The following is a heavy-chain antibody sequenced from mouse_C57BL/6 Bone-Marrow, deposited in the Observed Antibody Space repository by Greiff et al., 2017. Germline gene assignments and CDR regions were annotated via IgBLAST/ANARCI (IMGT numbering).Heavy chain of an antibody. V-gene: IGHV1-22*01. Sequence: EVQLQQSGPELVKPGASVKMSCKASGYTFTDYNMHWVKQSHGKSLEWIGNINPNNGGTSYNQKFKSKATLTVNKSSSTAYMELRSLTSEDSSVYYCARWRGNTYYYAMDYWGQETSVTVSS. CDR3: ARWRGNTYYYAMDY. CDR2: INPNNGGT. CDR1: GYTFTDYN. D-gene: IGHD5-1-1*01. J-gene: IGHJ4*01.